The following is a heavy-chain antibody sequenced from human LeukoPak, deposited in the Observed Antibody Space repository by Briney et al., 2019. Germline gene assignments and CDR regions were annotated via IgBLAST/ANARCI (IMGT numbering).Heavy chain of an antibody. J-gene: IGHJ5*02. D-gene: IGHD3-16*01. CDR3: ATYAQKWVPSDS. Sequence: GGSLRLSCAASGFTFSASPMIWVRQVSGKGLEWVSVIYGNGREIHYADSVKGRFTISRDNSKNTLFLQMNGLRAEDTAVYYCATYAQKWVPSDSWGQGTLVTVSS. CDR1: GFTFSASP. V-gene: IGHV3-23*01. CDR2: IYGNGREI.